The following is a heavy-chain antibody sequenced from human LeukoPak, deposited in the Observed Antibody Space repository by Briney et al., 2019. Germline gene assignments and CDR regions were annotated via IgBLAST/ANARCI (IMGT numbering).Heavy chain of an antibody. CDR1: GGTFSSYA. Sequence: SVKVSCKASGGTFSSYAISWVRQAPGQGLEWMGGIIAIFGTANYAQKFQGRVTITADKSTSTAYMELSSLRSEDTAVYYCARSDSWATVTTDWIDPWGQGTLVTVSS. CDR3: ARSDSWATVTTDWIDP. CDR2: IIAIFGTA. J-gene: IGHJ5*02. V-gene: IGHV1-69*06. D-gene: IGHD4-17*01.